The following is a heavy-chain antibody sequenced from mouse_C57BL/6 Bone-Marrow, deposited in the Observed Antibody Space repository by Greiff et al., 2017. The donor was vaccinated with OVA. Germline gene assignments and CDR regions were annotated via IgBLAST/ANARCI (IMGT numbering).Heavy chain of an antibody. J-gene: IGHJ1*03. D-gene: IGHD2-2*01. CDR2: IDPSDSYT. Sequence: VQLQQPGAELVRPGTSVKLSCKASGYTFTSYWMHWVKQRPGQGLEWIGVIDPSDSYTNYNQKFKGKATLTVDTSSSTAYMQLSSLTSEDSAVYYCASIWLRRWYFDVWGTGTTVTVSS. CDR1: GYTFTSYW. CDR3: ASIWLRRWYFDV. V-gene: IGHV1-59*01.